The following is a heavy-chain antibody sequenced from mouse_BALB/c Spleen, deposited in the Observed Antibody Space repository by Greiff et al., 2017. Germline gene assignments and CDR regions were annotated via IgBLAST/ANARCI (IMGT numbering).Heavy chain of an antibody. D-gene: IGHD1-1*01. CDR1: GYSITSDYA. J-gene: IGHJ4*01. Sequence: EVKLVESGPGLVKPSQSLSLTCTVTGYSITSDYAWNWIRQFPGNKLEWMGYISYSGSTSYNPSLKSRISITRDTSKNQFFLQLNSVTTEDTATYYCARGAHLYYGSSYYAMDYWGQGTSVTVSS. V-gene: IGHV3-2*02. CDR3: ARGAHLYYGSSYYAMDY. CDR2: ISYSGST.